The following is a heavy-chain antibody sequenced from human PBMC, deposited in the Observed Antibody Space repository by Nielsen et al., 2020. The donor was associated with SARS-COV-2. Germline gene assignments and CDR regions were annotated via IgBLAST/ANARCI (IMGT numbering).Heavy chain of an antibody. V-gene: IGHV3-21*01. CDR1: GFTFSSYS. Sequence: GESLKISCAASGFTFSSYSMNWVRQAPGKGLEWVSSISSSSSYIYYADSVKGRFTISRDNAKNSLYLQMNSLRAEDMAVYYCARGDSSSWYYYYGMDVWGQGTTVTVSS. D-gene: IGHD6-13*01. J-gene: IGHJ6*02. CDR3: ARGDSSSWYYYYGMDV. CDR2: ISSSSSYI.